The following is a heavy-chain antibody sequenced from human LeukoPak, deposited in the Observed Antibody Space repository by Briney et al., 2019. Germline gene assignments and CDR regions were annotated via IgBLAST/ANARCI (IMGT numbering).Heavy chain of an antibody. CDR3: ASNVGYCSGGSCYSIFYNWFDL. V-gene: IGHV1-69*04. J-gene: IGHJ5*02. D-gene: IGHD2-15*01. CDR2: IIPILGIA. CDR1: GGTFSSYA. Sequence: SVKVSCKASGGTFSSYAISWVRQAPGQGLEWMGRIIPILGIANYAQKFQGRVTTTADKSTSTAYMELSSLRSEDTAVYYCASNVGYCSGGSCYSIFYNWFDLWGQGTLVTVSS.